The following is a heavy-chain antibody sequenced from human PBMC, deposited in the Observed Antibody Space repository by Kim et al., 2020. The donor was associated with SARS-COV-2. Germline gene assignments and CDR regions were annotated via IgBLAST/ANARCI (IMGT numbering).Heavy chain of an antibody. CDR3: ARRYYGSGHIDY. J-gene: IGHJ4*02. Sequence: GGSLRLSCAASGFTFSSYGMHWVRQAPGKGLEWVAVIWYDGSNKYYADSVKGRFTISRDNSKNTLYLQMNSLRAEDTAVYYCARRYYGSGHIDYWGQGTLVTVSS. D-gene: IGHD3-10*01. CDR2: IWYDGSNK. CDR1: GFTFSSYG. V-gene: IGHV3-33*01.